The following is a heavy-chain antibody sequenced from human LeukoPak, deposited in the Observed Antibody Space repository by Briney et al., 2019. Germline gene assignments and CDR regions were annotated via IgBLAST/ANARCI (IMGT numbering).Heavy chain of an antibody. D-gene: IGHD1-26*01. J-gene: IGHJ1*01. CDR3: ARELVGATLAEYFQH. CDR1: GGTFSSYA. Sequence: SVKVSCXASGGTFSSYAISWVRQAPGQGLEWMGGIIPIFGTANYAQKFQGRVTITADESTSTAYMELSSLRSEDTAVYYCARELVGATLAEYFQHWGQGTLVTVSS. CDR2: IIPIFGTA. V-gene: IGHV1-69*13.